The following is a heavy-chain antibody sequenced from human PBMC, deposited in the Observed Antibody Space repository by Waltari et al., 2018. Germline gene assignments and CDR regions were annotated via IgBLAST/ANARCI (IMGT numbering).Heavy chain of an antibody. CDR3: ASSYDFWSGYSRGYAFDI. CDR2: IYYSGST. D-gene: IGHD3-3*01. Sequence: QLQLQESGPGLVKPSETLSLTCTVSGGSISSSSYYWGWIRQPPGKGLEWIGSIYYSGSTYYNPSLKSRVTISVDTSKNQFSLKLSSVTAADTAVYYCASSYDFWSGYSRGYAFDIWGKGTMVTVSS. V-gene: IGHV4-39*07. CDR1: GGSISSSSYY. J-gene: IGHJ3*02.